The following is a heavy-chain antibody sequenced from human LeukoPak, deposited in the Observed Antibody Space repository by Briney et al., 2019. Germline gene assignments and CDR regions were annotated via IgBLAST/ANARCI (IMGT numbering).Heavy chain of an antibody. D-gene: IGHD3-10*01. J-gene: IGHJ6*02. CDR1: GFTFSSYS. CDR2: ISSSSSYI. CDR3: ARDQDAAMVRGALLYFHYYYGMDV. V-gene: IGHV3-21*01. Sequence: GGSLRLSCAASGFTFSSYSMNWVRQAPGKGLELVSSISSSSSYIYYADSVKGRFTISRDNAKNSLYLQMNSLRAEDTAVYYCARDQDAAMVRGALLYFHYYYGMDVWGQGTTVTVSS.